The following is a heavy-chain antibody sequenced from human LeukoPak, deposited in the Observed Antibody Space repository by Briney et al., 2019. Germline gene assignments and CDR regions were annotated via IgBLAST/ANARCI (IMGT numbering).Heavy chain of an antibody. J-gene: IGHJ4*02. CDR2: TYYRSKWYN. CDR1: GDSVSSKSAA. V-gene: IGHV6-1*01. D-gene: IGHD6-19*01. CDR3: ARVSSGWGRDYYFDY. Sequence: SQTLSLTCAISGDSVSSKSAAWHWIRQSPSRGLEWLGRTYYRSKWYNDYPVSVKSRITIHPDTSKNQFSLQLNSVTPEDTAVYYCARVSSGWGRDYYFDYWGQGTLVTVSS.